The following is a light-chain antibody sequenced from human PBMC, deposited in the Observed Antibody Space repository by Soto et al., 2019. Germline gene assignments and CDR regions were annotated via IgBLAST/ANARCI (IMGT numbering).Light chain of an antibody. Sequence: DFQMTQSPSSLSASVGDRVTITCQASQDISNYLNWYQQKQGKAPKLLIYDASNLETGVPSRFSGSGSGTDFSFTISSLQPEDIGTYYCQQHDNLPYTFGQGTKLEIK. CDR1: QDISNY. V-gene: IGKV1-33*01. J-gene: IGKJ2*01. CDR2: DAS. CDR3: QQHDNLPYT.